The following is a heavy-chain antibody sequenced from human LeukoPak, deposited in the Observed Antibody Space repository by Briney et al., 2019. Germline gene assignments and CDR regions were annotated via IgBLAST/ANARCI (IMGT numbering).Heavy chain of an antibody. D-gene: IGHD6-13*01. CDR3: ARAYSSRWEIPDAFDI. Sequence: GASVKVSCKASGYTFTNYAIHWVRQAPGQGLECMGWINTNTGSPTYAQGFTGRFVFSMDTSVSTAYVHISSLKAEDTGVYYCARAYSSRWEIPDAFDIWGQGTMVTVSS. CDR1: GYTFTNYA. V-gene: IGHV7-4-1*02. J-gene: IGHJ3*02. CDR2: INTNTGSP.